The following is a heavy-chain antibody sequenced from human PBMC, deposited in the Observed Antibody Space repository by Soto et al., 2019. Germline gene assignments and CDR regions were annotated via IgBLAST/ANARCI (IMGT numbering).Heavy chain of an antibody. CDR2: IIPIFGTA. Sequence: QVQLVQSGAEVKKPGSSVKVSCKASGGTFSSYAISWVRQAPGQGLEWMGGIIPIFGTANYAQKFQGRVTITADESTSTAYMELCSLRSEDTAVYYCARENTIFGVVIRSDWFDPWGQGTLVTVSS. CDR1: GGTFSSYA. D-gene: IGHD3-3*01. J-gene: IGHJ5*02. V-gene: IGHV1-69*01. CDR3: ARENTIFGVVIRSDWFDP.